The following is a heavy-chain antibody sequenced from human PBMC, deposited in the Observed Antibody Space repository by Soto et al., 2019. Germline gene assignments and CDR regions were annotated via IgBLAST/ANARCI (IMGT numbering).Heavy chain of an antibody. CDR1: GFTFSNYW. V-gene: IGHV3-74*01. CDR2: INTDGSRT. J-gene: IGHJ5*02. D-gene: IGHD3-10*01. Sequence: EVQLVESGGGLVQPGGSLRLSCAASGFTFSNYWMHWVRQAPGKGLMWVSRINTDGSRTTYADSVKGRFVISRDNAKNTVYLQMNGMRAEDTAVYYCATVKSGSYDRFDPWGQGTLVTVSP. CDR3: ATVKSGSYDRFDP.